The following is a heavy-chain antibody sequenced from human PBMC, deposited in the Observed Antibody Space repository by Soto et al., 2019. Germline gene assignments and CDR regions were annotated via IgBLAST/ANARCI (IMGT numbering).Heavy chain of an antibody. CDR2: IWYDGSNK. V-gene: IGHV3-33*01. J-gene: IGHJ4*02. Sequence: PGGSLRLSCAASGFTFSSYGMHWVRQAPGKGLEWVAVIWYDGSNKYYADSVKGRFTISRDNSKNTLYLQMNSLRAEDTAVYYCATPAYSSGYYNLDYWGQGTLVTVSS. CDR1: GFTFSSYG. CDR3: ATPAYSSGYYNLDY. D-gene: IGHD3-22*01.